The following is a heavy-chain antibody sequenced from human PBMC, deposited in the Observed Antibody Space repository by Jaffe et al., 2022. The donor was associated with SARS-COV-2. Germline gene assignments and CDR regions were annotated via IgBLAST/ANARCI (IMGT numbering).Heavy chain of an antibody. CDR2: INHSGAT. J-gene: IGHJ4*02. CDR1: GGSFSAYY. Sequence: QVQLRQWGAGLLKPSETLSLTCAVYGGSFSAYYWSWIRQSPGKGLEWIGEINHSGATNYNPSLKSRVTISGDTSKNQFSLKLTSVTAADTAVYYCASSRGYNSIWYYRFDRWGQGSLVTVSS. V-gene: IGHV4-34*02. CDR3: ASSRGYNSIWYYRFDR. D-gene: IGHD6-13*01.